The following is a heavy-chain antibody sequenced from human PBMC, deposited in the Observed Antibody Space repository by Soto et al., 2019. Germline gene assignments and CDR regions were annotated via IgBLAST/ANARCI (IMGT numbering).Heavy chain of an antibody. V-gene: IGHV3-9*01. CDR2: ISWNSGSI. Sequence: GGSLRLSCAASGFTFCDYAMHWVRQAPGKGLEWVSGISWNSGSIGYADSVKGRFTISRDNAKNSLYLQMNSLRAEDTALYYCAKDYSGSYFYRFDYWGQGTLVTVS. CDR1: GFTFCDYA. D-gene: IGHD1-26*01. CDR3: AKDYSGSYFYRFDY. J-gene: IGHJ4*02.